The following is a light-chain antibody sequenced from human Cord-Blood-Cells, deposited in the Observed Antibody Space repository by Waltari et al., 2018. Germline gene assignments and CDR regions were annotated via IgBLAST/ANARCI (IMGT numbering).Light chain of an antibody. CDR3: QQSYSTPPT. CDR2: AAS. V-gene: IGKV1-39*01. CDR1: QSISSY. J-gene: IGKJ1*01. Sequence: DIQMTQSPSSLSASVVDRVTITCRASQSISSYLNWYQQKPGKAPKLLIYAASSLQSGVPSRFSGSGSGTDFTLTISNLQPEDFATYYCQQSYSTPPTFGQGTKVEIK.